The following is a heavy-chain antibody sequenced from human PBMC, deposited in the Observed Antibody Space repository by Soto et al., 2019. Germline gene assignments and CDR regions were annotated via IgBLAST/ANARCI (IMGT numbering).Heavy chain of an antibody. CDR1: GYTLTELS. CDR2: FDPEDGET. Sequence: VKVSCKVSGYTLTELSMHWVRQAPGKGLEWMGGFDPEDGETIYAQKFQGRVTMTEDTSTDTAYMELSSLRSEDTAVYYCATKSVSAAAGSWYFDYWGQGTLVTVSS. V-gene: IGHV1-24*01. J-gene: IGHJ4*02. D-gene: IGHD6-13*01. CDR3: ATKSVSAAAGSWYFDY.